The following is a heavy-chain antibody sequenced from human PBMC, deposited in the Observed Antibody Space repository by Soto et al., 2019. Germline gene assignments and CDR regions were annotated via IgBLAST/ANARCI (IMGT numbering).Heavy chain of an antibody. CDR2: IDPSDSYT. V-gene: IGHV5-10-1*01. CDR3: QYGVVPAATDAFDI. CDR1: GYSFTSYW. J-gene: IGHJ3*02. D-gene: IGHD2-2*01. Sequence: PGESLKISCKGSGYSFTSYWISWVRQMPGKGLEWMGRIDPSDSYTNYSPSFQGNVTISADKSISTAYLQWSSLKASENAMYYCQYGVVPAATDAFDIWGQGTMVTVSS.